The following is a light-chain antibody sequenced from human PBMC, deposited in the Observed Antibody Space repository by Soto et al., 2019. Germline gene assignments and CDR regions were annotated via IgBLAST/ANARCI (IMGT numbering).Light chain of an antibody. CDR3: QQLKSYPVN. J-gene: IGKJ4*01. CDR1: QGISSY. V-gene: IGKV1-9*01. Sequence: DIQLTQSPSFLSASVGDRVTITCRASQGISSYLAWYQQEPGKAPKPLIYAASTLQSGVPSRFSGGGSGTEFTLTISSLQPEDFATYYCQQLKSYPVNFGGGTKVEIK. CDR2: AAS.